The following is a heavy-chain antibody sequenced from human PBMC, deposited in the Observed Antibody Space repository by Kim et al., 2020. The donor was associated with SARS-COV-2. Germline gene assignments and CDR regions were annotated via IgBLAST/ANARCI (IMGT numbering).Heavy chain of an antibody. D-gene: IGHD3-10*01. V-gene: IGHV1-46*03. CDR3: ARGNYGSGSAYFTSNWFDP. CDR2: INPSGGST. CDR1: GYTFTNYY. J-gene: IGHJ5*02. Sequence: ASVKVSCKASGYTFTNYYLHWVRQAPGQGLEWMGMINPSGGSTNYAQKFQGRVTMTRDTSTSTVYMDLRSLKSEDTAVYYCARGNYGSGSAYFTSNWFDPWGQGTLVTASS.